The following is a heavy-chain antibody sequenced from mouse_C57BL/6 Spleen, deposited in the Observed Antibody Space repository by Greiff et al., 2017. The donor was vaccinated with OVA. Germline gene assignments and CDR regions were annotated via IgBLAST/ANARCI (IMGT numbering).Heavy chain of an antibody. V-gene: IGHV1-80*01. J-gene: IGHJ2*01. CDR2: IYPGDGDT. CDR3: ARWLPMYYFDY. D-gene: IGHD2-2*01. Sequence: VMLVESGAELVKPGASVKISCKASGYAFSSYWMNWVKQRPGKGLEWIGQIYPGDGDTNYNGKFKGKATLTADKSSSTAYMQLSSLTSEDSAVYFCARWLPMYYFDYWGQGTTLTVSS. CDR1: GYAFSSYW.